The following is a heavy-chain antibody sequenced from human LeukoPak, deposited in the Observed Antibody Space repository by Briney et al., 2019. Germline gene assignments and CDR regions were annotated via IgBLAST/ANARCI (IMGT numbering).Heavy chain of an antibody. CDR1: GGTFSSYA. CDR3: ASSVPAAISYYYGMDV. D-gene: IGHD2-2*02. V-gene: IGHV1-69*13. Sequence: GASVKVSCKASGGTFSSYAISWVRQAPGQGLKWMGGIIPIFGTANYAQKFQGRVTITADESTSTAYMELSSLRSEDTAVYYCASSVPAAISYYYGMDVWGQGTTVTVSS. J-gene: IGHJ6*02. CDR2: IIPIFGTA.